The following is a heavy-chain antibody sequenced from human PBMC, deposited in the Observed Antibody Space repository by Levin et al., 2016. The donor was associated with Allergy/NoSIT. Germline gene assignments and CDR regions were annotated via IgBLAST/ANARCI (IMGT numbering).Heavy chain of an antibody. CDR1: GFTFSSYA. Sequence: GESLKISCAASGFTFSSYAMSWVRQAPGKGLEWVSAISGSGGSTYYADSVKGRFTISRDNSKNTLYLQMNSLRAEDTAVYYCAKPSVPAAMTLEFDYWGQGTLVTVSS. CDR3: AKPSVPAAMTLEFDY. CDR2: ISGSGGST. V-gene: IGHV3-23*01. J-gene: IGHJ4*02. D-gene: IGHD2-2*01.